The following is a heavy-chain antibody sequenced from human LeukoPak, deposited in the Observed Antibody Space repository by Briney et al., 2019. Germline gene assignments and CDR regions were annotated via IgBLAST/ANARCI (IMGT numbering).Heavy chain of an antibody. CDR2: IYYSGST. V-gene: IGHV4-39*07. CDR3: ARSDLNWNSDY. Sequence: PSETLSLTCTVSGGSISSSSYYWGWIRQPPGKGLEWIGSIYYSGSTYYNPSLKSRVTISVDTSKNQFSLKLSSVTAADTAVYYCARSDLNWNSDYWGQGTLVTVSS. J-gene: IGHJ4*02. D-gene: IGHD3/OR15-3a*01. CDR1: GGSISSSSYY.